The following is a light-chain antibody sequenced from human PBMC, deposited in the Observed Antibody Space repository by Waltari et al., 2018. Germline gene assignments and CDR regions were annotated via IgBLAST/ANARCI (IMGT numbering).Light chain of an antibody. V-gene: IGKV4-1*01. CDR2: WAS. CDR3: QQYYSTPLT. Sequence: DIVMTQSPDSLAVSLGDRATINCKSSKSVLYSSNNKNYLAWYQQKPGQPPKLLINWASTRESGVPDRFSGSGSGTDFTLTISSLQAEDVAVYYCQQYYSTPLTFGGGTKVEIK. J-gene: IGKJ4*01. CDR1: KSVLYSSNNKNY.